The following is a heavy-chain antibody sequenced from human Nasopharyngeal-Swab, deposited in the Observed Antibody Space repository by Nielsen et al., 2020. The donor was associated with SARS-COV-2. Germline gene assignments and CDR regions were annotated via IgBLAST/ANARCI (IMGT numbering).Heavy chain of an antibody. D-gene: IGHD6-6*01. CDR2: INHSGST. CDR3: ARGGAARPGFDY. Sequence: PGKGLEWIGEINHSGSTNYNPSLKSRVTISVDTSKNQFSLKLSSVTAADTAVYYCARGGAARPGFDYWGQGTLVTVSS. J-gene: IGHJ4*02. V-gene: IGHV4-34*01.